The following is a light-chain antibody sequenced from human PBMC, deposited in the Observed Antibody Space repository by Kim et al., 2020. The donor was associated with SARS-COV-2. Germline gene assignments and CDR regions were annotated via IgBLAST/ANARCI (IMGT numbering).Light chain of an antibody. V-gene: IGKV1-33*01. CDR2: DAS. CDR3: QQYDNLPQGLT. J-gene: IGKJ4*01. CDR1: QDISNY. Sequence: DIQMTQSPSSLSASVGDRVTITCQASQDISNYLNWYQQKPGKAPKLLIYDASNLETGVPSRFSGSGSGTDFTFTISSLQPEDIATHYCQQYDNLPQGLTFGGGTKVDIK.